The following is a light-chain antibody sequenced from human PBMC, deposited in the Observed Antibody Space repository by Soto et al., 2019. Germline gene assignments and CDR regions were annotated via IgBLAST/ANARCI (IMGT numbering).Light chain of an antibody. V-gene: IGKV3-15*01. CDR1: QNISRN. Sequence: EIVMTQSPVTLSVSPGERATLSCRASQNISRNLAWYQQKPGQSPRLLIYGASTRATGIPARFSGSGSGTQFTLTISSLQSEDFAVYYCQQYNNWPPAWTFGQGTKVDIK. CDR2: GAS. CDR3: QQYNNWPPAWT. J-gene: IGKJ1*01.